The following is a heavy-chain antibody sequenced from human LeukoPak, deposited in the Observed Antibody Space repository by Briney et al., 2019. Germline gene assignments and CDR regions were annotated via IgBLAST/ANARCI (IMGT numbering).Heavy chain of an antibody. Sequence: VASVKVSCKASGYTFTSYAMNWVRQAPGQGLEWMGWINTNTGNPTYAQGFTGRSVFSLDTSVSTAYLQISSLKAEDTAVYYCARSMVRGPGYWYYGMDVWGQGTTVTVSS. CDR2: INTNTGNP. CDR1: GYTFTSYA. V-gene: IGHV7-4-1*02. D-gene: IGHD3-10*01. J-gene: IGHJ6*02. CDR3: ARSMVRGPGYWYYGMDV.